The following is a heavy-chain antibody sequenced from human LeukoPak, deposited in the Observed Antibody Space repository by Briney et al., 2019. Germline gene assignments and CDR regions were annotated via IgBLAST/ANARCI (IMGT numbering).Heavy chain of an antibody. J-gene: IGHJ4*02. V-gene: IGHV4-59*01. Sequence: TETLSLTCTVSGGSISGYYWSWIRQPPGKGLEWIGYIYYTGSTNYNPSLKSRVTISVDTSKNQFSLKLSSVTAADTAVYYCARVDDYNSLYWGQGTLVTVSS. CDR1: GGSISGYY. D-gene: IGHD5-24*01. CDR2: IYYTGST. CDR3: ARVDDYNSLY.